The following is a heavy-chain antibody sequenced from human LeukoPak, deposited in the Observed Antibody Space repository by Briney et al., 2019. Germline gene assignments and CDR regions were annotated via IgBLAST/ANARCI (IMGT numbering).Heavy chain of an antibody. J-gene: IGHJ4*02. Sequence: GESLKISCNGSGYSFTSYWIGWVRPMPGEGLEWGGIIYPGDSDTRYSPSFQGQVTISADKSISTAYLQWSSLKASDTAMYYCARRGSSSPQPFDYWGQGTLVTVSS. CDR3: ARRGSSSPQPFDY. V-gene: IGHV5-51*01. D-gene: IGHD6-13*01. CDR2: IYPGDSDT. CDR1: GYSFTSYW.